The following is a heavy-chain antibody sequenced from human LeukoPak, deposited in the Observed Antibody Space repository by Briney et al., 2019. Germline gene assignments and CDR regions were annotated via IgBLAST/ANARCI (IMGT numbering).Heavy chain of an antibody. J-gene: IGHJ4*02. CDR2: IYCSGST. D-gene: IGHD6-19*01. V-gene: IGHV4-59*01. Sequence: PSETLSLTCTVSGGSISSYYWSWIRQPPGKGLEWIGYIYCSGSTNYNPSLKSRVTISVDTSKNQFSLKLSSVTAADTAVYYCARDRGWYVDYWGQGTLVTVSS. CDR1: GGSISSYY. CDR3: ARDRGWYVDY.